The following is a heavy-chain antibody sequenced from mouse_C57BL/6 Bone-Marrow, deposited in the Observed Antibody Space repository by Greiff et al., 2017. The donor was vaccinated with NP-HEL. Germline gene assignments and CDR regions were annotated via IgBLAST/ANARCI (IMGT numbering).Heavy chain of an antibody. D-gene: IGHD1-1*01. CDR3: ARHEPLDYYGSGYDYYAMGY. CDR1: GFSLTSYG. CDR2: IWSDGST. Sequence: VNVVESGPGLVAPSQSLSITCTVSGFSLTSYGVHWVRQPPGKGLEWLVVIWSDGSTTYYSALKSRLSISRDNSKSQVYLKMNSLQTDDTAMYYCARHEPLDYYGSGYDYYAMGYWGQGTSVTVSS. V-gene: IGHV2-6-1*01. J-gene: IGHJ4*01.